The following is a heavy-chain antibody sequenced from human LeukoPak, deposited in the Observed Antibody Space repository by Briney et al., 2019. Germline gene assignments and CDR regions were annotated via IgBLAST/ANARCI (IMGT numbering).Heavy chain of an antibody. V-gene: IGHV1-18*01. D-gene: IGHD5-24*01. J-gene: IGHJ5*02. CDR1: GYTFTSYG. CDR2: ISAYNGNT. CDR3: AREELLEMATINGFDP. Sequence: ASVKVSCKASGYTFTSYGISWVRQAPGQGLEWMGWISAYNGNTNYAQKLQGRVTMTTDTSTSTAYMELRSLRSDDTAVYYCAREELLEMATINGFDPWGQGTLVTVSS.